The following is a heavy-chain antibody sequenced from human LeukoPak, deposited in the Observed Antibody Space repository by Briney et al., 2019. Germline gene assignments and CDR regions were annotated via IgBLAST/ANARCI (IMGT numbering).Heavy chain of an antibody. D-gene: IGHD6-13*01. CDR2: IYHSGST. Sequence: PSQTLSLTCAVSGGSISSGGYSWSWLRQPPGTGLEWIGYIYHSGSTYYNPSLKSRVTISVDRSKNQFSLKLSSVTAADTAVYYCARAGSPPHKVFDYWGQGTLVTVSS. CDR1: GGSISSGGYS. CDR3: ARAGSPPHKVFDY. J-gene: IGHJ4*02. V-gene: IGHV4-30-2*01.